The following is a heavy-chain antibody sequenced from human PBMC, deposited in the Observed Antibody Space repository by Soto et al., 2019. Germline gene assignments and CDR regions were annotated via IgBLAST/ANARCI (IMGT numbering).Heavy chain of an antibody. Sequence: QVQLVQSGAEVKKPGASVTVSCKTSGYTFSNYGINWVRQAPGQGLEWMGWISGYNGNTNYAQTVEAIVPMSTDTSTGTVYMELRSPKSDDTAIYYCSRFIMVGGWFDPNYYHGMDVWGQGTTVTVSS. CDR2: ISGYNGNT. CDR3: SRFIMVGGWFDPNYYHGMDV. CDR1: GYTFSNYG. J-gene: IGHJ6*02. V-gene: IGHV1-18*01. D-gene: IGHD6-19*01.